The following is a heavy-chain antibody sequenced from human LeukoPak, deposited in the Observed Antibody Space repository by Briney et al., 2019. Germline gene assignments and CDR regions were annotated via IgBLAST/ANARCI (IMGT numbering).Heavy chain of an antibody. J-gene: IGHJ4*02. Sequence: GASVKVSCKASGYTFTGYYIHWVRQAPGQGLEWMGWINPNGGGTNFAQKFQGRVTMTRDTSISTAYMELSSLRSDDTAVYYCARVGCSATCPLGYWGQGTLVTVSS. CDR1: GYTFTGYY. CDR3: ARVGCSATCPLGY. V-gene: IGHV1-2*02. CDR2: INPNGGGT. D-gene: IGHD2-2*01.